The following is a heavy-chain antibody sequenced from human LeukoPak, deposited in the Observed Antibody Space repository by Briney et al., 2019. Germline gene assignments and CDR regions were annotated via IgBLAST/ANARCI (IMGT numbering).Heavy chain of an antibody. Sequence: GGSLRLSCAASGFSFSSYAMSWVRQAPGKGLEWVSAISASGGTTYYADSVKGRFTISRDNSKNTLYLQMNSLRAEDTAVYLCANVCYYGSGSYESRYFDYWGQGTLVTVSS. CDR3: ANVCYYGSGSYESRYFDY. V-gene: IGHV3-23*01. D-gene: IGHD3-10*01. J-gene: IGHJ4*02. CDR1: GFSFSSYA. CDR2: ISASGGTT.